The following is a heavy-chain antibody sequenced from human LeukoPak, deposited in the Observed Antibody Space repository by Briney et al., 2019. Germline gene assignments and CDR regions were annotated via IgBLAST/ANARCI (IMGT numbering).Heavy chain of an antibody. CDR1: GYSFPTYW. J-gene: IGHJ6*02. Sequence: GESLKISCKGSGYSFPTYWIGWVRQMPGKGLEWMGIIYPGDSDTRYSPSFQGQVTISADKSISTAYLQWSSLKALDTAMYYCARRGGSYSHYYYYGMDVWGQGTTVTVSS. D-gene: IGHD1-26*01. CDR3: ARRGGSYSHYYYYGMDV. V-gene: IGHV5-51*01. CDR2: IYPGDSDT.